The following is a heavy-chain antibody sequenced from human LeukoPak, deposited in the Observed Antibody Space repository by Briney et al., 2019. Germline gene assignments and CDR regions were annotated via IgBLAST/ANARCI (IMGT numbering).Heavy chain of an antibody. CDR3: ARGPIVVVPATRDGAFDI. CDR1: GYTFTGYY. J-gene: IGHJ3*02. D-gene: IGHD2-2*01. CDR2: INPNSGGT. V-gene: IGHV1-2*02. Sequence: ASVKVSCKASGYTFTGYYMHWVRQAPGQGLEWMGWINPNSGGTKYAQKFQGRVTMTRDTSISTAYMELSRLRSDDTAVYYCARGPIVVVPATRDGAFDIWGQGTMVTVSS.